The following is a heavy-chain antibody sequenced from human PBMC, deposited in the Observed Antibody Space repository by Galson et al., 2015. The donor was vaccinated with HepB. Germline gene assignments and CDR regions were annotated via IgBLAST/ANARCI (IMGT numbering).Heavy chain of an antibody. Sequence: SETLSLTCTVSGDSIGSYYWSWIRQSPGKGLEWIGYYSGSTTYNPSLKSRVTISVDTSKNQLSLKLSSVTAADTAMYYCARNGRGYSYDYWGQGTLVTVSS. CDR3: ARNGRGYSYDY. V-gene: IGHV4-59*01. CDR2: YYSGST. D-gene: IGHD5-18*01. CDR1: GDSIGSYY. J-gene: IGHJ4*02.